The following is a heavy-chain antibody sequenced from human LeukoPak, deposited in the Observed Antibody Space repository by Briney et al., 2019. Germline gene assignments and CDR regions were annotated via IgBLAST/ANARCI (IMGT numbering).Heavy chain of an antibody. D-gene: IGHD3-10*01. V-gene: IGHV3-7*01. J-gene: IGHJ3*02. CDR3: ARDRGSSASHGXDAXXI. Sequence: PGGPLRLSCAASGFTFSNYWMNWARQAPGKGLEGVDNIKQGGGEKSYVDSVEARFTISRDNAKNSLHPQMTSLRAEDTAVYYCARDRGSSASHGXDAXXIWGXGTXVT. CDR2: IKQGGGEK. CDR1: GFTFSNYW.